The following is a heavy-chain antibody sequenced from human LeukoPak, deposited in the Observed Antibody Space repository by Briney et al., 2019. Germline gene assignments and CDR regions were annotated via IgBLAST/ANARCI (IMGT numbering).Heavy chain of an antibody. Sequence: GASVKVSCKASGYTFSDYGIGWVRQAPGQGLEWMGWINTYNGITNYAQKLQGRVTMTTDTSTSTAYMELRSLRSDDTAVYYCARGRTNGYSYANDAFDIWGQGTMVTVSS. J-gene: IGHJ3*02. CDR3: ARGRTNGYSYANDAFDI. D-gene: IGHD5-18*01. CDR1: GYTFSDYG. CDR2: INTYNGIT. V-gene: IGHV1-18*01.